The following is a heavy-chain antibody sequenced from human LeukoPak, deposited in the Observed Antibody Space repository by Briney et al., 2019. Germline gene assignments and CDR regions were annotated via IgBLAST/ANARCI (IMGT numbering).Heavy chain of an antibody. D-gene: IGHD4-11*01. CDR1: GYTFTSYG. J-gene: IGHJ6*03. CDR2: IIPIFGTA. V-gene: IGHV1-69*13. CDR3: ASTRLQIHEYYYMDV. Sequence: SVKVSCKASGYTFTSYGISWVRQAPGQGLEWMGGIIPIFGTANYAQKFQGRVTITADESTSTAYMELSSLRSEDTAVYYCASTRLQIHEYYYMDVWGKGTTVTVSS.